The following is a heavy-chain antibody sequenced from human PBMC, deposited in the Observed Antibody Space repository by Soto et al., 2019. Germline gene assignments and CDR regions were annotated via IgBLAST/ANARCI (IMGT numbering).Heavy chain of an antibody. D-gene: IGHD3-10*01. CDR1: GGSISSSSYY. CDR2: IYYSGST. Sequence: PSETLSLTCTLSGGSISSSSYYWGWIRQPPGKGLEWIGSIYYSGSTYYNPSLKSRVTISVDTSKNQFSLKLSSVTAADTAVYYCARRVRGDTYYYYYGMDVWGQGTTVTVSS. V-gene: IGHV4-39*01. J-gene: IGHJ6*02. CDR3: ARRVRGDTYYYYYGMDV.